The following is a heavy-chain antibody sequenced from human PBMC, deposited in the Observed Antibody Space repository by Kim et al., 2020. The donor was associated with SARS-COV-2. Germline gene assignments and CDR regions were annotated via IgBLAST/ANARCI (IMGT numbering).Heavy chain of an antibody. D-gene: IGHD3-9*01. V-gene: IGHV3-48*03. CDR2: ISSSGSTI. CDR1: GFTFSSYE. J-gene: IGHJ5*02. CDR3: ARFYDILTGSPGGFDP. Sequence: GGSLRLSCAASGFTFSSYEMNWVRQAPGKGLEWVSYISSSGSTIYYADSVKGRFTISRDNAKNSLYLQMNSLRAEDTAVYYCARFYDILTGSPGGFDPWGQGTLVTVSS.